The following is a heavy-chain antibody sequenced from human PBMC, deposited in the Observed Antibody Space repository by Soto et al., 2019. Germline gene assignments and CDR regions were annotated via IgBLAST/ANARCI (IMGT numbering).Heavy chain of an antibody. J-gene: IGHJ4*02. D-gene: IGHD4-17*01. CDR3: ARDVDADFRTDFDY. V-gene: IGHV3-11*01. CDR2: ISGNGEII. Sequence: GGSLRLSCAASGFPCIDYYIHWIRRATGKGLEWISYISGNGEIIQYAASARGRFTISRDNAENSVYLEMDRLRAEDTALYYCARDVDADFRTDFDYWGRGTLVTVSS. CDR1: GFPCIDYY.